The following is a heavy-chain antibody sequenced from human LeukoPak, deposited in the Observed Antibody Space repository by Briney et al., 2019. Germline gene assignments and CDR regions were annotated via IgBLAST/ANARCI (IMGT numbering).Heavy chain of an antibody. V-gene: IGHV3-11*04. CDR2: IGRSGTTI. CDR3: LRGDRRDY. Sequence: GGSLRLSCAASGFTFSDYYMSWIRQVPGKGLEWVSYIGRSGTTIHYADSVKGRFTISWDNAKNSLYLQMNSLRVEDTAVYYCLRGDRRDYWGQGTLVTVSS. J-gene: IGHJ4*02. CDR1: GFTFSDYY.